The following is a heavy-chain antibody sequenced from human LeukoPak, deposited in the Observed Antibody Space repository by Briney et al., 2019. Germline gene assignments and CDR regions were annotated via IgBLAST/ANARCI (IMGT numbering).Heavy chain of an antibody. CDR2: ISGSGGST. CDR3: AKSAMIVVVITTALDY. V-gene: IGHV3-23*01. CDR1: GFTFSSYA. J-gene: IGHJ4*02. D-gene: IGHD3-22*01. Sequence: GGSLRLSCAASGFTFSSYAMSWVRQPPGKGREWVSAISGSGGSTYYADSVKGRFTISRDNSKNTLYLQMNSLRAEDTAVYYCAKSAMIVVVITTALDYWGQGTLVTVSS.